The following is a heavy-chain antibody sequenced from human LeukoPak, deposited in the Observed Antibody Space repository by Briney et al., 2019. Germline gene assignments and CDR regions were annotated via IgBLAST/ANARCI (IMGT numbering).Heavy chain of an antibody. D-gene: IGHD6-6*01. V-gene: IGHV1-69*13. CDR3: ARGLSPTYSSSRSVDY. Sequence: SVKVSCKASGYTFTSYGISWVRQAPGQGLEWMGGIIPIFGTANYAQKFQGRVTITADESTSTAYMELSSLRSEDTAVYYCARGLSPTYSSSRSVDYWGQGTLVTVSS. CDR2: IIPIFGTA. CDR1: GYTFTSYG. J-gene: IGHJ4*02.